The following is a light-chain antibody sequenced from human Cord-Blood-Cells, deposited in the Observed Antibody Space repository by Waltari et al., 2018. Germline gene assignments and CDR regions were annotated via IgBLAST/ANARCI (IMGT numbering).Light chain of an antibody. J-gene: IGLJ3*02. V-gene: IGLV3-19*01. CDR2: GKN. CDR3: NSRDSSGNHWV. CDR1: SLRSYY. Sequence: SSELTQDPAVSVALGQTVRITCQGDSLRSYYASWYQQKPGQALVIVIYGKNNRPSGIPGRFSGSSSGNTASLTITGAQAEDEADYYCNSRDSSGNHWVFGGGTKLTVL.